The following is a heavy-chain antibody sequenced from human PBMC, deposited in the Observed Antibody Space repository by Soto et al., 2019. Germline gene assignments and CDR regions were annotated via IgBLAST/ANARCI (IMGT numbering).Heavy chain of an antibody. Sequence: GGSLRLSCAASGFTFSSYSMNWVRQAPGKGLEWVSSISSSSSYIYYADSVKGRFTISRDNAKNSLYLQMNSLRAEDTAVYYCARDTFDIVVVPAAIPYNWFDPWGQGTLVTVSS. V-gene: IGHV3-21*01. J-gene: IGHJ5*02. CDR1: GFTFSSYS. CDR3: ARDTFDIVVVPAAIPYNWFDP. CDR2: ISSSSSYI. D-gene: IGHD2-2*02.